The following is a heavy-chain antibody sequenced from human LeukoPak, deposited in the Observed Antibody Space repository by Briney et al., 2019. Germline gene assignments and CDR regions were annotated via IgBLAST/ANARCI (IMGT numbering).Heavy chain of an antibody. Sequence: GGSLRLSCAASGFTFSSYSMNWVRQAPGKGLEWVSSISSSSSYIYYADSVKGRFTISRDNAKNSLYLQMNSLRAEDTAVYYCAKDCEWLLGWGYWGQGTLVTVSS. CDR2: ISSSSSYI. V-gene: IGHV3-21*04. CDR1: GFTFSSYS. D-gene: IGHD3-3*01. J-gene: IGHJ4*02. CDR3: AKDCEWLLGWGY.